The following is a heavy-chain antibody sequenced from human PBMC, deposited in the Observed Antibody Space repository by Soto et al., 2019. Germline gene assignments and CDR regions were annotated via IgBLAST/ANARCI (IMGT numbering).Heavy chain of an antibody. CDR1: GYSFVNYY. CDR2: IYPRGGNI. CDR3: ARDWIAVAGSISFSQAFPLLDGMDL. D-gene: IGHD6-19*01. J-gene: IGHJ6*02. Sequence: QVHLVQSGAEVKKPGASVKLSCKASGYSFVNYYINWVRQAPGQGLEWMGIIYPRGGNISYAQKFQGRVSMTSDTAASTVYMELTSLRSDDTAVYFCARDWIAVAGSISFSQAFPLLDGMDLWGQGTTDTVSS. V-gene: IGHV1-46*01.